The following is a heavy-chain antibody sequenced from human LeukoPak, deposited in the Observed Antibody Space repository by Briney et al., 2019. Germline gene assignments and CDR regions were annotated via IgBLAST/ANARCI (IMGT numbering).Heavy chain of an antibody. CDR3: ARTGQQLVFAS. CDR2: IYDSGTT. V-gene: IGHV4-59*01. CDR1: GGAISSYY. Sequence: PSETLSLTCTVSGGAISSYYWDWIRQPPGKGLEWIGCIYDSGTTNYTPSLKSRVTISGDTSKNQFSLKLSSVTAADTAVYFCARTGQQLVFASWGQGTLVTISS. J-gene: IGHJ5*01. D-gene: IGHD6-13*01.